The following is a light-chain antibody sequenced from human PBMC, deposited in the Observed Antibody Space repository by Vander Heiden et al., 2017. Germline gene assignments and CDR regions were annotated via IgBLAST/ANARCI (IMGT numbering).Light chain of an antibody. CDR3: NSRDSSGNHHVV. Sequence: SSELTQDPAVSAALGQTVTITCQGDSLRSYYASWYQQKPGQAPVLVIYGKNNRPSGIPDRFSGSSSGNTASLTITGAQAEDEADYYCNSRDSSGNHHVVFGGGTKLTVL. V-gene: IGLV3-19*01. CDR1: SLRSYY. J-gene: IGLJ2*01. CDR2: GKN.